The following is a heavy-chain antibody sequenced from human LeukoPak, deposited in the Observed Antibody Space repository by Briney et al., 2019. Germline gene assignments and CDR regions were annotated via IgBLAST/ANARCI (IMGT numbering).Heavy chain of an antibody. CDR3: ARAARGTTRANWFDP. V-gene: IGHV4-39*07. J-gene: IGHJ5*02. CDR2: IYYSGST. D-gene: IGHD2-2*01. CDR1: GGSISNNNYY. Sequence: SETLSLTCTVSGGSISNNNYYWGWIRQPPGKGLEWIGSIYYSGSTYYNPSLKSRVTISVDTSKNQFSLKLSSVTAADTAVYYCARAARGTTRANWFDPWGQGTLVTVSS.